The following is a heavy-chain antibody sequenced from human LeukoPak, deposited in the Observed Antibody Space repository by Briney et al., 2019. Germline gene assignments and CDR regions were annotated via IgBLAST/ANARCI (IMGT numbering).Heavy chain of an antibody. D-gene: IGHD3-9*01. V-gene: IGHV4-59*01. CDR3: ARGRYSAGDNWFDP. Sequence: SQTLSLTCTVSGGSITSSYWSWIRQSPGKGLEWIGYIHYTGSTNYNPSLKSRVTMLIDTSKNQFSLKLSSVTAADTAVYYCARGRYSAGDNWFDPWGQGTLVTVSS. CDR1: GGSITSSY. J-gene: IGHJ5*02. CDR2: IHYTGST.